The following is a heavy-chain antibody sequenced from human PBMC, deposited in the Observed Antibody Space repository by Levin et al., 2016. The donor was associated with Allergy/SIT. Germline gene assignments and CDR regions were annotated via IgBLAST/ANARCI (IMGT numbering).Heavy chain of an antibody. J-gene: IGHJ5*02. D-gene: IGHD3-16*01. V-gene: IGHV1-2*02. CDR3: ARNKGARYDYVWGSYSFDP. CDR1: GYTFTGYY. Sequence: ASVKVSCKASGYTFTGYYMHWVRQAPGQGLEWMGWINPNSGGTNYAQKFQGRVTMTRDTSISTAYMELSRLRSDDTAVYYCARNKGARYDYVWGSYSFDPWGQGTLVTVSS. CDR2: INPNSGGT.